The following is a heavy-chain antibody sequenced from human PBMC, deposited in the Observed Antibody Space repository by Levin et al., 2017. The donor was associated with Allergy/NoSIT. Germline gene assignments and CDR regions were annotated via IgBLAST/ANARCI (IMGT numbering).Heavy chain of an antibody. CDR2: ISYDGSNK. V-gene: IGHV3-30*04. CDR1: GFTFSSYA. Sequence: QPGGSLRLSCAASGFTFSSYAMHWVRQAPGKGLEWVAVISYDGSNKYNADSVKGRFTISRDNSKNTLYLQMNSLRAEDTAVYYCAKEDDDSSGYYLWGQGTLVTVSS. CDR3: AKEDDDSSGYYL. D-gene: IGHD3-22*01. J-gene: IGHJ4*02.